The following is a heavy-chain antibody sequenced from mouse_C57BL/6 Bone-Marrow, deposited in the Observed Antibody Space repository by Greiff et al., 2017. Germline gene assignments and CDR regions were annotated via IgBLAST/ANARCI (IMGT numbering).Heavy chain of an antibody. D-gene: IGHD1-1*01. CDR1: GYTFTSYW. J-gene: IGHJ1*03. V-gene: IGHV1-72*01. CDR3: ARGTTVDYWYYDV. CDR2: IDPNSGGT. Sequence: QVQLQQPGAELVKPGASVKLSCKASGYTFTSYWMHWVKQRPGRGLEWIGRIDPNSGGTKYNEKFKSKATLTVDTPSRAAYMQLSSLTSEDSAVYSCARGTTVDYWYYDVWGTGTTVTVSS.